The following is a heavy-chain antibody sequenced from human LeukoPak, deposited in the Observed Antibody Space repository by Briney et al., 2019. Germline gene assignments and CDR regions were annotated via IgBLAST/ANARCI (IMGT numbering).Heavy chain of an antibody. CDR2: IYHSGST. CDR3: ARQTGSGLFILP. Sequence: SETLSLTCAVSGGSISSSNWWSWVRQPPGKGLEWIGEIYHSGSTNYNPSLKSRVTISVDTSKNHFSLTLSSVTAADTAVYYCARQTGSGLFILPGGQGTLVTVSS. CDR1: GGSISSSNW. D-gene: IGHD3/OR15-3a*01. J-gene: IGHJ4*02. V-gene: IGHV4-4*02.